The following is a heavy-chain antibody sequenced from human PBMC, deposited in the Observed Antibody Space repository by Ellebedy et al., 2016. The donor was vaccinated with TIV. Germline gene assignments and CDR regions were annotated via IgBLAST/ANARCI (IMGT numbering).Heavy chain of an antibody. Sequence: ASVKVSCKASGGTFNNYAIGWVRQAPGEGLEWMGGLIPIFGTPNYAQKFQGRVTITADVFAKTAYMELSSLRPEDTAVYYCARHSTSGWYWSGFDVWGQGTMVTVSS. CDR1: GGTFNNYA. D-gene: IGHD6-19*01. CDR3: ARHSTSGWYWSGFDV. CDR2: LIPIFGTP. V-gene: IGHV1-69*13. J-gene: IGHJ3*01.